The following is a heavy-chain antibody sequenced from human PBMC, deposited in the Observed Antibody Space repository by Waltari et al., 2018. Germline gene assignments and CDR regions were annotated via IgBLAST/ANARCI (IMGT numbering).Heavy chain of an antibody. D-gene: IGHD3-10*01. CDR2: ISSSSSTI. CDR1: GFTFSSYS. J-gene: IGHJ4*02. V-gene: IGHV3-48*04. Sequence: EVQLVESGGGLVQPGGSLRVSCAASGFTFSSYSMNWVRQAPGKGLEWVSYISSSSSTIYYADSVKGRFTISRDNAKNSLYLQMNSLRAEDTAVYYCARDYEEYGSGSFFDYWGQGTLVTVSS. CDR3: ARDYEEYGSGSFFDY.